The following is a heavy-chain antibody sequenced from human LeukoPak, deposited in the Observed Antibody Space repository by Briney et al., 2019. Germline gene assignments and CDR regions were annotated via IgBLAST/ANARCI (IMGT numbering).Heavy chain of an antibody. J-gene: IGHJ4*02. V-gene: IGHV4-34*01. CDR3: ATMTYFHNFDY. D-gene: IGHD2/OR15-2a*01. CDR1: GGSFSGYY. Sequence: PSETLSLTCAVYGGSFSGYYWSWIRQPPGKGLEWIGEINHSGSTNYNPSLKSRVTISVDTSKNQFSLKLSSVTAADTAVYYCATMTYFHNFDYWGQGTLVTVSS. CDR2: INHSGST.